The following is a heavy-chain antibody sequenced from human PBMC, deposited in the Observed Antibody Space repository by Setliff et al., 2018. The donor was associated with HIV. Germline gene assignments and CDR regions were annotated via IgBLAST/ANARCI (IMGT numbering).Heavy chain of an antibody. CDR2: IYPTGSGRT. CDR3: VRTYNDLENYYHHYYYMDV. CDR1: GGSISSSSYY. Sequence: SETLSLTCTVSGGSISSSSYYWGWIRQPPGKGLEWIGNIYPTGSGRTYYSPSLKSRVTVSVDTSKNQFSLKLRSVTAADTAVYYCVRTYNDLENYYHHYYYMDVWGKGTTVTVSS. D-gene: IGHD1-1*01. V-gene: IGHV4-39*07. J-gene: IGHJ6*03.